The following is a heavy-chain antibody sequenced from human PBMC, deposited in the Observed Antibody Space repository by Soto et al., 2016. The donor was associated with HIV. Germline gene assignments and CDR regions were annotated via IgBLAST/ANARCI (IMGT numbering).Heavy chain of an antibody. V-gene: IGHV3-21*01. CDR3: AREGILGAFDI. CDR2: ISSSSTYI. CDR1: GFTFSSYN. J-gene: IGHJ3*02. Sequence: EVQLVESGGGLVKPGGSLRLSCAVSGFTFSSYNLNWVRQAPGKGLEWVSSISSSSTYIYYADSVKGRFTVSRDKAKNSLHLQMNSLRAEDTAVYYCAREGILGAFDIVGPRDNGHRSLQ. D-gene: IGHD1-20*01.